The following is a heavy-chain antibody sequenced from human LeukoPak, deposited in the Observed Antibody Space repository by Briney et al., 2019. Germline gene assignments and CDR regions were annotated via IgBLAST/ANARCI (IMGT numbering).Heavy chain of an antibody. Sequence: GGSLRLSCTASGFTFGDYAMSWFRQAPGKGLEWVGFIRSKAYGGTTEYAASVKGRFTISRDDSKSIAYLQMNSLKTEDTAAYYCCRYCSGGSCYSLDDAFDIWGQGTMVTVSS. CDR1: GFTFGDYA. V-gene: IGHV3-49*03. CDR3: CRYCSGGSCYSLDDAFDI. J-gene: IGHJ3*02. D-gene: IGHD2-15*01. CDR2: IRSKAYGGTT.